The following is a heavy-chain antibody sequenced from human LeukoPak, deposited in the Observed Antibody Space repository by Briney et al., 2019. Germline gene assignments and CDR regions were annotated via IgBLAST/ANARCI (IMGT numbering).Heavy chain of an antibody. CDR1: GFTFSSYA. V-gene: IGHV3-23*01. CDR3: AKGIHSTGYYPFDY. CDR2: IGESGDNT. J-gene: IGHJ4*02. Sequence: GGSLRLSCAASGFTFSSYAMSWVRQAPGKGLEWVSGIGESGDNTYYADSVKGRFTISRDTSKSTLCLQLNSLRAEDTAIYYCAKGIHSTGYYPFDYWGQGTLVTVSS. D-gene: IGHD3-22*01.